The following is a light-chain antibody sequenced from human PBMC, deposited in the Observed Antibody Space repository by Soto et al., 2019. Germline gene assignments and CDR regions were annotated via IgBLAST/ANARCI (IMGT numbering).Light chain of an antibody. CDR2: TTS. CDR1: QSISRW. CDR3: QHYSWT. Sequence: DIHMTQSPSTLSASVGDRVTITCRASQSISRWLAWYQQKPGKAPKLLIYTTSSLESGVPSRFSGSGSGTELTLTISSLQPDDFATYYCQHYSWTFGQGTKVEIK. V-gene: IGKV1-5*03. J-gene: IGKJ1*01.